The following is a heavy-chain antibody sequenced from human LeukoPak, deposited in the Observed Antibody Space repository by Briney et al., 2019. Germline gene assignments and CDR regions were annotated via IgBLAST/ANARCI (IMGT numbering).Heavy chain of an antibody. J-gene: IGHJ6*03. CDR2: ISSNSSYI. CDR1: GFTFSSYS. CDR3: ARDRSYYNILTGYSGYYMDV. Sequence: GGSVRLSCAASGFTFSSYSMNWVRQAPGKGLDWVSSISSNSSYIYYADSVKGRFTISRDNAKNSLYLQMNSLRAEDSAVYDCARDRSYYNILTGYSGYYMDVWGKGTTVTVSS. D-gene: IGHD3-9*01. V-gene: IGHV3-21*01.